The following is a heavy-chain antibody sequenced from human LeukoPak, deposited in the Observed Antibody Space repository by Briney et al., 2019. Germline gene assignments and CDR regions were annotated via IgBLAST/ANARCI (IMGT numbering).Heavy chain of an antibody. Sequence: GGSLRLSCAASGFTFSSYAMSWVRQAPGKGLEWVSAINGSGGSTYYADSVKGRFTISRDNSKNTLYLQMNSLRAEDTALYYCAKPPHLYDFKLLHWREGPLVTVSS. CDR1: GFTFSSYA. D-gene: IGHD3-3*01. V-gene: IGHV3-23*01. CDR2: INGSGGST. J-gene: IGHJ4*02. CDR3: AKPPHLYDFKLLH.